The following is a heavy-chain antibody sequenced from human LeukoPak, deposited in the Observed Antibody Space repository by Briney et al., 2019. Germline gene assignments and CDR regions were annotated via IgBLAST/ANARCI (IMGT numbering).Heavy chain of an antibody. V-gene: IGHV1-8*03. D-gene: IGHD1-26*01. J-gene: IGHJ3*02. CDR2: MNPNTGNT. Sequence: ASVKVSCKASGYTFTSYDINWVRQASGQGLEWMGWMNPNTGNTGYAQKFQGRVTITADKSTSTAYMELSSLRSEDTAVYYCARGRQWGDAFDIWGQGTMVTVSS. CDR1: GYTFTSYD. CDR3: ARGRQWGDAFDI.